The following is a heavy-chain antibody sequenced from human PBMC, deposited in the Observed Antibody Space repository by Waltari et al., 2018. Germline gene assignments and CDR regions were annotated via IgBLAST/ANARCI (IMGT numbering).Heavy chain of an antibody. V-gene: IGHV3-33*01. CDR1: GFTFSSYG. CDR3: ARDLGLYGEDAFDI. CDR2: IWYDGSNK. J-gene: IGHJ3*02. Sequence: QVQLVESGGGVVQPGRSLRLSCAASGFTFSSYGMQWVRQAPGKGLEWVAVIWYDGSNKYYADSVKGRFTISRDNSKNTLYLQMNSLRAEDTAVYYCARDLGLYGEDAFDIWGQGTMVTVSS. D-gene: IGHD3-10*01.